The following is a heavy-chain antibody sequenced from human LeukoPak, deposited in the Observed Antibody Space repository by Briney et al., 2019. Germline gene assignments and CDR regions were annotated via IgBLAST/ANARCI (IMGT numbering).Heavy chain of an antibody. V-gene: IGHV3-23*01. CDR1: GFTFSSYA. CDR3: ARGGTAMDYYFDY. CDR2: ISGSGGST. Sequence: GGSLRLSCAASGFTFSSYAMSWVRQAPGKGLEWVSAISGSGGSTYYADSVKGRFTISRDNSKNTLYLQMNSLRAEDTAVYYCARGGTAMDYYFDYWGQETLVTVSS. D-gene: IGHD5-18*01. J-gene: IGHJ4*02.